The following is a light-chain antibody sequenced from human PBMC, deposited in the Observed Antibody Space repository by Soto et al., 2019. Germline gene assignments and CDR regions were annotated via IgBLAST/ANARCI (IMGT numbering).Light chain of an antibody. Sequence: QSVLTQPASVSGSPGQSITISCTGTSSDVGAYNYVSWCQQHPGKAPKLILYDVNNRPSGVSNRFSGSKSGNTASLTISGLQADDEAYYYCTSYTTSSTGVFGGGTKLTVL. CDR2: DVN. CDR1: SSDVGAYNY. V-gene: IGLV2-14*01. CDR3: TSYTTSSTGV. J-gene: IGLJ3*02.